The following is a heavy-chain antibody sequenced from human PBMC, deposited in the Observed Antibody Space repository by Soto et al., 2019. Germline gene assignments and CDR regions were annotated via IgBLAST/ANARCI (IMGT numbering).Heavy chain of an antibody. V-gene: IGHV3-33*05. J-gene: IGHJ4*02. D-gene: IGHD6-13*01. Sequence: QVQLVESGGGVVQPGRSLRLSCAASGFTFSSYGMHWVRQAPGKGLEWVAVILYDGSNKYYADSVKGPFTISRDNSKNTLYLQMTSLRSEDTAVYYCARPGIAAAGTIYWCQGTLVTVSS. CDR3: ARPGIAAAGTIY. CDR2: ILYDGSNK. CDR1: GFTFSSYG.